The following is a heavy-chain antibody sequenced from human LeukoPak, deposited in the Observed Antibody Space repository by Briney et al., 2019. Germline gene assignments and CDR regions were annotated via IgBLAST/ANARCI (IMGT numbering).Heavy chain of an antibody. CDR1: GFTFNSYA. CDR3: ARETRGTVGSY. Sequence: GGSLRLSCAASGFTFNSYAMSWVRQAPEKGLEWVATISGSGGGTYYADSVKGRFTISRDDSKNTLYLQMNSLRAEDTAVYYCARETRGTVGSYWGQGTLVTVSS. D-gene: IGHD1-26*01. V-gene: IGHV3-23*01. J-gene: IGHJ4*02. CDR2: ISGSGGGT.